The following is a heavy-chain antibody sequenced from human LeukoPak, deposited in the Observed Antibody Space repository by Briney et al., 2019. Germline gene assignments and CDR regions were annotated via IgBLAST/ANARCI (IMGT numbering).Heavy chain of an antibody. V-gene: IGHV3-30*04. CDR2: ISYDGSNK. CDR3: ARPVGVVVIFDAFDI. J-gene: IGHJ3*02. CDR1: GFTFSSYS. Sequence: PGGSLRLSCAASGFTFSSYSMHWVRQASGKGLEWVAVISYDGSNKYYADSVKGRFTISRDNSKNTLYLQMNSLRAEDTAVYYCARPVGVVVIFDAFDIWGQGSMVTVSS. D-gene: IGHD2-15*01.